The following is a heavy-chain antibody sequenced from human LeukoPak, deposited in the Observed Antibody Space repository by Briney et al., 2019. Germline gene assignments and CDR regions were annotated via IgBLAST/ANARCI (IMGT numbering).Heavy chain of an antibody. V-gene: IGHV3-74*01. CDR1: GFIFSNYW. Sequence: GGSLRLSCAVSGFIFSNYWMHWVRHVPGKGLVWVSRINSDGSTTYYADSVKGRLTISRDNAKNTLYLQMNSLRAEDTAVYYCTPGGGQGTLVTVSS. D-gene: IGHD3-10*01. CDR2: INSDGSTT. CDR3: TPG. J-gene: IGHJ4*02.